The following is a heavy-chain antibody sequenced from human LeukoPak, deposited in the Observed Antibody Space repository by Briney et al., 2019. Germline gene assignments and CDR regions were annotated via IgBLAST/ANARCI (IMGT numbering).Heavy chain of an antibody. Sequence: GGTLRLSCAASGFTFSSYGMSWVRQAPGKGLEWVSAISGSGGSTYYADSVKGRFTISRDNSKNTLYLQMNSLRAEDTAVYYCAKDVYEAAADPLDYWGQGTLVTVSS. J-gene: IGHJ4*02. D-gene: IGHD6-13*01. CDR1: GFTFSSYG. CDR3: AKDVYEAAADPLDY. V-gene: IGHV3-23*01. CDR2: ISGSGGST.